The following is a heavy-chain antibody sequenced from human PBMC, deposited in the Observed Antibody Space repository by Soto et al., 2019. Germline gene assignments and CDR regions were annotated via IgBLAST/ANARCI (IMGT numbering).Heavy chain of an antibody. D-gene: IGHD2-8*01. CDR2: IYWDDDK. CDR1: GFSLRTSGEA. CDR3: AHRKYETAGDY. V-gene: IGHV2-5*02. J-gene: IGHJ4*02. Sequence: QITLKESGPTLVKPTQTLTLTCTFSGFSLRTSGEAVSWIRQPPGKALEWLALIYWDDDKRYSPSLKSRLTITQHTTKNQVVLTMTNMDPVDTATYYCAHRKYETAGDYWGQGTLVTVSS.